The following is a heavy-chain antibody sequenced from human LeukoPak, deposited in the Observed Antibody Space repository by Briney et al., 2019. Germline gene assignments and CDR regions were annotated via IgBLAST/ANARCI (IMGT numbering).Heavy chain of an antibody. CDR2: ISGDGGST. CDR1: GFTFDDYA. D-gene: IGHD5-18*01. V-gene: IGHV3-43*02. CDR3: AKDHDEQYTYGPFDY. Sequence: GGSLRLSCAASGFTFDDYAMHWVRQAPGKGLEWVSLISGDGGSTYYADSVKGRFPISRHNSKNSLYLQMSSLRTEDTALYYCAKDHDEQYTYGPFDYWGQGTLVTVSS. J-gene: IGHJ4*02.